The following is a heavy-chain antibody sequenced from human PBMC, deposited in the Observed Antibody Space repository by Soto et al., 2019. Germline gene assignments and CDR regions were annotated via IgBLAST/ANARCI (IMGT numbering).Heavy chain of an antibody. CDR3: ARDSAGGDY. CDR2: ISYDGSNK. D-gene: IGHD1-26*01. CDR1: GFTFSSYA. Sequence: QVQLVESGGGVVQPGRPLRLSCAASGFTFSSYAMHWVRQAPGKGLEWVAVISYDGSNKYYADSVKGRFTISRDNSKNTLYLQMNSLRAEDTAVYYCARDSAGGDYWGQGTLVTVSS. J-gene: IGHJ4*02. V-gene: IGHV3-30-3*01.